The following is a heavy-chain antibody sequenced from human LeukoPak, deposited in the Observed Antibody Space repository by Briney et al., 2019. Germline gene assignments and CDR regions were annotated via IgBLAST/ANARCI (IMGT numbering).Heavy chain of an antibody. CDR1: GGSISSYY. CDR3: ARNGGFGELVVDY. CDR2: IYYSGST. J-gene: IGHJ4*02. Sequence: PSETLSLTCTVSGGSISSYYWSWIRQPPGKGLEWIGYIYYSGSTNYNPSLKSRVTISVDTSKNQFSLKLSSVTAADTAVYYCARNGGFGELVVDYWGQGTLVTVSS. V-gene: IGHV4-59*01. D-gene: IGHD3-10*01.